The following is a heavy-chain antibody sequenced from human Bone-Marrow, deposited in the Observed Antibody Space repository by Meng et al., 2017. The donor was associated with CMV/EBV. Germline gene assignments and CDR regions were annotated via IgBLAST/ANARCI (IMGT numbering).Heavy chain of an antibody. CDR2: ISYDGSNK. CDR3: ARDPVYYGSGNDAFDI. Sequence: GESLKISCAASGFTFSRYAMHWVRQAPGKGLEWVAVISYDGSNKYYADSVKGRFTISRDNSKNTLYLQMNSLRAEDTAVYYCARDPVYYGSGNDAFDIWGQGTMVTVSS. CDR1: GFTFSRYA. J-gene: IGHJ3*02. V-gene: IGHV3-30-3*01. D-gene: IGHD3-10*01.